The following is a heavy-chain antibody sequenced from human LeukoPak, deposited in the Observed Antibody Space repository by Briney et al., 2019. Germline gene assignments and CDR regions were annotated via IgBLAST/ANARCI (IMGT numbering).Heavy chain of an antibody. CDR2: LNAYSPIT. CDR3: RRDLGVLWTY. Sequence: GGSLRLSCAVSGVTFRTYWMHWVHQVPGEGLVCVSPLNAYSPITSYAPSVSGRLTISTDNAHNPLSLPMHPLSAEHTAVYYCRRDLGVLWTYWGQGALVPVSS. D-gene: IGHD3-16*01. CDR1: GVTFRTYW. J-gene: IGHJ4*02. V-gene: IGHV3-74*01.